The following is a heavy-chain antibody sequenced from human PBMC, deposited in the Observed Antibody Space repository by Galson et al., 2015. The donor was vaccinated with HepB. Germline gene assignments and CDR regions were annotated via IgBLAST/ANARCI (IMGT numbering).Heavy chain of an antibody. CDR1: GYSFNIYW. CDR2: IYPGGSDT. V-gene: IGHV5-51*01. Sequence: QSGAEVKKPGESLKISCTGSGYSFNIYWIAWVRQMPGKGLEWMGIIYPGGSDTRYSPSFQGQVTMSADKSISTAYLQWNSLRASDTAMYYCARQFGSSDWFFDLWGRGTLVTVSS. J-gene: IGHJ2*01. D-gene: IGHD3-10*01. CDR3: ARQFGSSDWFFDL.